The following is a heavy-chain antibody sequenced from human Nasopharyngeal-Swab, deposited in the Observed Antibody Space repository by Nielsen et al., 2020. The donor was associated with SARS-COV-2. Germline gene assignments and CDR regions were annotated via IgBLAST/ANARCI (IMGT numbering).Heavy chain of an antibody. Sequence: GESLKISCAASGFTFSSYEMNWVRQAPGKGLEWVSYISSSGSTIYYADSVKGRFTISKDNAKNSLYLQMNSLRAEDTAVYYCARVGDGLIKVQRYWGQGTLVTVSS. J-gene: IGHJ4*02. V-gene: IGHV3-48*03. CDR1: GFTFSSYE. D-gene: IGHD3-10*01. CDR2: ISSSGSTI. CDR3: ARVGDGLIKVQRY.